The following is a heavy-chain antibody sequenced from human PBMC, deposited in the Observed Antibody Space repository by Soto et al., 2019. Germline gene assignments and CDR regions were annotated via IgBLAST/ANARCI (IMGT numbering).Heavy chain of an antibody. V-gene: IGHV3-21*01. J-gene: IGHJ3*02. Sequence: GGSLRLSCAASGVTFSSYSMNWVRQAPGKGLEWVSSISSSSSYIYYADSVKGRFTISRDNAKNSLYLQMNSLRAEDTAVYYCARALLGYCSSTSCYDAFDIWGQGTMVTVSS. CDR1: GVTFSSYS. CDR2: ISSSSSYI. CDR3: ARALLGYCSSTSCYDAFDI. D-gene: IGHD2-2*01.